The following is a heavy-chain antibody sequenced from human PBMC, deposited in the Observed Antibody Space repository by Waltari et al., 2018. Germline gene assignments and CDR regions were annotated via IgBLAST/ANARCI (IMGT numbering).Heavy chain of an antibody. CDR3: ARNGDYYDSSGSRWFDP. Sequence: QLQLQESGPGLVKPSETLSLTCTVSGGSISSSSYYWGWIRQPPGKGLEWIGSINYSGSTYYNPSLKSRVTISLDTSKNQFSLKLSSVTAADTAVYYCARNGDYYDSSGSRWFDPWGQGTLVTVSS. CDR2: INYSGST. J-gene: IGHJ5*02. V-gene: IGHV4-39*07. CDR1: GGSISSSSYY. D-gene: IGHD3-22*01.